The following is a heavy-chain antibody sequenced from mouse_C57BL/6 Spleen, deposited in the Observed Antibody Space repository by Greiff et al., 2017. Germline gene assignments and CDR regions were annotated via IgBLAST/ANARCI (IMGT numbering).Heavy chain of an antibody. J-gene: IGHJ1*03. Sequence: VQLQQSGAELAKPGASVKLSCKASGYTFTSYWMHWVKQRPGQGLEWIGYINPSSGYTTYNQKFKDKATLTADKSSSTAYMQLSSLTYEYSAVYYCARFWDGGYFDVWGTGTTVTVSS. D-gene: IGHD4-1*01. CDR1: GYTFTSYW. CDR3: ARFWDGGYFDV. CDR2: INPSSGYT. V-gene: IGHV1-7*01.